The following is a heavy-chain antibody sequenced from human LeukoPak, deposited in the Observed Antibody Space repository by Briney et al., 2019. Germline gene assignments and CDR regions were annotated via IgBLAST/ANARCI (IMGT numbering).Heavy chain of an antibody. J-gene: IGHJ4*02. Sequence: GASVKVSCKASGYIFTNYGISWVRQAPGQGLEWMGWISVHNGNTRNSQKVQGRITMTADTSSTTDYMELRGLRFDDTAVYFCARDTASGWYYFDSWGQGTLVTVSP. CDR3: ARDTASGWYYFDS. CDR1: GYIFTNYG. D-gene: IGHD6-19*01. CDR2: ISVHNGNT. V-gene: IGHV1-18*01.